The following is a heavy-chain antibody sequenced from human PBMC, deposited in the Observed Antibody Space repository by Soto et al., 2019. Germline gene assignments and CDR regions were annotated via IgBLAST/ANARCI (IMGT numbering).Heavy chain of an antibody. D-gene: IGHD3-22*01. Sequence: SQTLSLTRIVSGGSISSSSDYRSRIRQPPGKGLEWIGNIYYSGNTYYNPSLKSRVTISVDTSKNQFSLKLSSVTAADTAVYYCARLISQRFITLSYFDYWGLGTLVTVSS. CDR3: ARLISQRFITLSYFDY. J-gene: IGHJ4*02. V-gene: IGHV4-39*01. CDR1: GGSISSSSDY. CDR2: IYYSGNT.